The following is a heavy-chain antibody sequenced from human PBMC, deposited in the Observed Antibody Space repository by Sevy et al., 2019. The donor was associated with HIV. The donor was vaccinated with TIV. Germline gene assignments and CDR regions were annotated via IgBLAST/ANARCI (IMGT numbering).Heavy chain of an antibody. V-gene: IGHV4-30-4*01. Sequence: SETLSLTCTVSGGSISSGDYYWSWIRQPPGKGLEWIGYIYYSGSTYYNPSLKSRVTISVDTSKNQFSLKLSSVTAADTAVYYCARDAITIFGVVGGSDAFDIWGQGTMVTVSS. CDR3: ARDAITIFGVVGGSDAFDI. D-gene: IGHD3-3*01. CDR1: GGSISSGDYY. CDR2: IYYSGST. J-gene: IGHJ3*02.